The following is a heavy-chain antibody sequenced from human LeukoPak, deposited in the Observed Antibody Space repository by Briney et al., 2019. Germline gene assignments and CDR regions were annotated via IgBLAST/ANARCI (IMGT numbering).Heavy chain of an antibody. Sequence: SVKVSCKASGGTFTSYAISWVRQAPGQGLEWMGGIIPMYATGNYAQKFKGRVTITSDTSTSTVYMHLSSLRSDDTAVYYCARPQRSSRGFSYGFKFGELPLDFWGQGTLVTVSS. CDR2: IIPMYATG. V-gene: IGHV1-69*06. CDR3: ARPQRSSRGFSYGFKFGELPLDF. CDR1: GGTFTSYA. D-gene: IGHD5-18*01. J-gene: IGHJ4*02.